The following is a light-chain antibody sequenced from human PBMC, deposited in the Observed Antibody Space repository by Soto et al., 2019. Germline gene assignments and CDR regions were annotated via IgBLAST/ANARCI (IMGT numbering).Light chain of an antibody. Sequence: QSALTQPRSVSGSPGQSVTISCTGTRSDVGTYNYVSWYQHHPGKAPKLMIYDVSKRPSGVPDRFSGSKYGNTASLTISGLQAEDEADYYCCSYAGSLEVVFGGGTKLTGL. CDR2: DVS. CDR1: RSDVGTYNY. V-gene: IGLV2-11*01. CDR3: CSYAGSLEVV. J-gene: IGLJ3*02.